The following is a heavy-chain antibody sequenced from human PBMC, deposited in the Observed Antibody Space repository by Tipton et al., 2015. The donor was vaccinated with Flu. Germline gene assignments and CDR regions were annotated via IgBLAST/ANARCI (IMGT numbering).Heavy chain of an antibody. J-gene: IGHJ4*02. CDR3: ARHTGDSVRGLIDY. CDR2: IYHSGTT. CDR1: GYSIRSAYY. Sequence: TLSLTCSVSGYSIRSAYYWGWVRRPPGKGLEWIGTIYHSGTTYYNPSFKSRLTISVDTSKNQFSLRLSSVTAADTAIYYCARHTGDSVRGLIDYWGQGTLVTVSS. D-gene: IGHD3-10*02. V-gene: IGHV4-38-2*01.